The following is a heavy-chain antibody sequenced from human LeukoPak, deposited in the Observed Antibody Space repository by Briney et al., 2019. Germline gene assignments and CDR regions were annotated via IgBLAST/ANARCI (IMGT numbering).Heavy chain of an antibody. CDR2: IYYTGST. J-gene: IGHJ4*02. Sequence: SETPSLTCTVSGGSVSSGTYYWSWIRQPPGKGLEWIGYIYYTGSTNYNPSLKSRLTISVDTSENQFSLKLSSVTAADTAVYYCARRGGSGRSFDYWGQGTLVTVSS. D-gene: IGHD3-10*01. V-gene: IGHV4-61*01. CDR1: GGSVSSGTYY. CDR3: ARRGGSGRSFDY.